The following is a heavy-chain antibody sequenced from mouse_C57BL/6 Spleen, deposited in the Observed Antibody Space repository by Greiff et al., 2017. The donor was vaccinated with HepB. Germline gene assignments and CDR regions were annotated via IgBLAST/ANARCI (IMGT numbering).Heavy chain of an antibody. CDR3: ARSGYDYDLDY. CDR1: GYTFTDYY. J-gene: IGHJ2*01. D-gene: IGHD2-4*01. V-gene: IGHV1-76*01. CDR2: IYPGSGNT. Sequence: QVQLQQSGAELVRPGASVKLSCKASGYTFTDYYINWVKQRPGQGLEWIARIYPGSGNTYYNEKFKGKATLTAEKSSSTAYMQLSSLTSEDSAVYFCARSGYDYDLDYWGQGTTLTVSS.